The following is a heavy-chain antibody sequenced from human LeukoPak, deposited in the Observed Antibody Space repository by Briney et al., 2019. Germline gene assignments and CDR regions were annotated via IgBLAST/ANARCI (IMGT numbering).Heavy chain of an antibody. V-gene: IGHV1-8*01. CDR2: MNPNSGNT. J-gene: IGHJ4*02. D-gene: IGHD2-2*02. CDR3: ARGSGDCSSTSCYMLDY. Sequence: ASVKVSCKASGYTFTSYDINWVRQATGQGLEWMGWMNPNSGNTGYAQKFQGSVTMTRNTSISTAYMELSSLRSEDTAVYYCARGSGDCSSTSCYMLDYWGQGTLVTVSS. CDR1: GYTFTSYD.